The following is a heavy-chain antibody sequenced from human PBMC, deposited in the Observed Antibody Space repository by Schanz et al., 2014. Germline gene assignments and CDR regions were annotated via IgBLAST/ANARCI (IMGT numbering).Heavy chain of an antibody. CDR2: ISAYNGHT. CDR1: GYTFISYG. V-gene: IGHV1-18*01. J-gene: IGHJ6*03. D-gene: IGHD2-2*02. CDR3: VGTYCSSTSCYTGYYYMDV. Sequence: QVQLEQSGAEVKKPGASVKVSCKASGYTFISYGIKWVRQAPGQGLEWMGWISAYNGHTDYAQKLQGRVTLTTDTSTSTAYMELSSLRSEDTAVYYCVGTYCSSTSCYTGYYYMDVWGKGTTVTVSS.